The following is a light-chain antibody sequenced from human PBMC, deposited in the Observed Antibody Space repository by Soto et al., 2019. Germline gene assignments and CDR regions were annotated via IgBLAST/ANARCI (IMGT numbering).Light chain of an antibody. CDR2: GAS. J-gene: IGKJ5*01. CDR1: QSISSF. Sequence: DIVLTQSPATLSLSPGERATLSCRASQSISSFLAWYQQKPGKAPRLLIYGASNSATGIPARFSGSGSRTDFTLTISSLAPEEFAVYYCQHRSNWPPESTFGQGTRLEIK. V-gene: IGKV3-11*01. CDR3: QHRSNWPPEST.